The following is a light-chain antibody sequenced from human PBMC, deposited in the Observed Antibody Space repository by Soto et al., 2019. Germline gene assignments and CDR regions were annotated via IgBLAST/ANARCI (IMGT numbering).Light chain of an antibody. Sequence: IQMTQSPSSLSASVGDRVTVTCRASQSINIYLYWYQQKPGKAPTLLIYGASSLQSGVPSRFSGGGSRTDFTLTISSLQPEDFATYYCQQSYRSPYTFGQGTKLEIK. CDR2: GAS. J-gene: IGKJ2*01. CDR1: QSINIY. CDR3: QQSYRSPYT. V-gene: IGKV1-39*01.